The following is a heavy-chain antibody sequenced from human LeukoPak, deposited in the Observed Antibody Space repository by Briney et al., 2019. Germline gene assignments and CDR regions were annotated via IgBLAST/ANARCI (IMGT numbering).Heavy chain of an antibody. J-gene: IGHJ4*02. V-gene: IGHV1-8*01. D-gene: IGHD3-3*02. CDR3: ARGIFLTPDNDY. Sequence: ASVKVSCKASGYTFTSYDINWVRQATGQGLEWMGWMNPNSGNTGYAQKFQGRVTMTRNTSISTAYMELSSLRSEDTAVYYCARGIFLTPDNDYRGQGTLVTVSS. CDR1: GYTFTSYD. CDR2: MNPNSGNT.